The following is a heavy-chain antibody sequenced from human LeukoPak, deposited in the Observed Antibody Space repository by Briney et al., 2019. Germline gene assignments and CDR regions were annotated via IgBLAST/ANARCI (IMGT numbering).Heavy chain of an antibody. J-gene: IGHJ4*02. CDR1: GFTFRDYW. D-gene: IGHD1-26*01. Sequence: PGGSLRLSCAASGFTFRDYWMHWVRQVPGKEPVWVARIYSDGTAISHADSVKGRFTISRDNGKNMVYLQLSSLRADDTAVYYCVRDIAGAFGYWGQGTLVTVFS. CDR2: IYSDGTAI. CDR3: VRDIAGAFGY. V-gene: IGHV3-74*01.